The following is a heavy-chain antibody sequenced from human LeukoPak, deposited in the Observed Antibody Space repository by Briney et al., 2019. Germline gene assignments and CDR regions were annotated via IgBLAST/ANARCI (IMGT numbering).Heavy chain of an antibody. D-gene: IGHD4-17*01. Sequence: PSETLSLTCAVYGGSFSGYYWSWIRQPPGKGMEWIGEINHSGTANSNPSLKSRVTISVDTSKNQFSLKLSSVTAADTAVYYCARNTVTGPAVFDYWGQGTLVTVSS. V-gene: IGHV4-34*01. CDR2: INHSGTA. CDR3: ARNTVTGPAVFDY. CDR1: GGSFSGYY. J-gene: IGHJ4*02.